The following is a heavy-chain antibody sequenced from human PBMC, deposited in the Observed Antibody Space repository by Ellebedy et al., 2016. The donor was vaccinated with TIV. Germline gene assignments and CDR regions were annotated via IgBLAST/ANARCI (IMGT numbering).Heavy chain of an antibody. D-gene: IGHD4-23*01. CDR1: GFSFSSYG. V-gene: IGHV3-30*02. J-gene: IGHJ4*02. CDR3: ARDRWPYFFDC. Sequence: PGGSLRLSCVASGFSFSSYGMHRVRQAPGKGLEWVAFIRTDGSNKFYTESVEGRFTISRDNVKNIVHLQTNSLRAEDTAVYYCARDRWPYFFDCWGQGTLVTVSS. CDR2: IRTDGSNK.